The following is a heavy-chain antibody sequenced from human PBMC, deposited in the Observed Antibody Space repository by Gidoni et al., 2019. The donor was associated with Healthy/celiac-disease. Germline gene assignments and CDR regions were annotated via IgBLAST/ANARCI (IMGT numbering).Heavy chain of an antibody. CDR1: GGSISSGVYS. Sequence: QLQLQESGSGLVKPSQTLSLTCAVSGGSISSGVYSWSWIRQPPGKGLEWIGYIYHSGSTYYNPSLKSRVTISVDRSKIQFSLKLSSVTAADTAVYYCASRDYSNTDYYYYYYMDVWGKGTTVTVSS. J-gene: IGHJ6*03. CDR2: IYHSGST. D-gene: IGHD4-4*01. CDR3: ASRDYSNTDYYYYYYMDV. V-gene: IGHV4-30-2*01.